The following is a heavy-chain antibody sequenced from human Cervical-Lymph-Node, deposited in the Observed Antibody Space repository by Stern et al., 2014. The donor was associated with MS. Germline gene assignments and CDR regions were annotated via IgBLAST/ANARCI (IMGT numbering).Heavy chain of an antibody. Sequence: VQLVESGGGVVQPGRSLRLSCAASGFTFSSYAMHWVRQAPGKGLEWVAVISYDGSNKYYADSVKGRFTISRDNSKNTLYLQMNSLRAEDTAVYYCARETVAGTRGYYYYGMDVWGQGTTVTVSS. CDR1: GFTFSSYA. CDR2: ISYDGSNK. J-gene: IGHJ6*02. V-gene: IGHV3-30*04. D-gene: IGHD6-19*01. CDR3: ARETVAGTRGYYYYGMDV.